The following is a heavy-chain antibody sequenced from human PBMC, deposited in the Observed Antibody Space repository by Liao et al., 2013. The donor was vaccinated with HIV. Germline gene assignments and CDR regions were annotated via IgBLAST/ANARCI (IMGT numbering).Heavy chain of an antibody. V-gene: IGHV4-34*01. CDR3: ARRRRIMITFGGVMSAFDI. CDR1: GGSFSGYY. D-gene: IGHD3-16*01. Sequence: QVQLQQWGAGLLKPSETLSLTCAVYGGSFSGYYWSWIRQPPGKGLEWIGEINHSGSTNYNPSLKSRVTISVDTSKNQFSLKLRSVTAADTAVYYCARRRRIMITFGGVMSAFDIWGQGTMVNVSS. J-gene: IGHJ3*02. CDR2: INHSGST.